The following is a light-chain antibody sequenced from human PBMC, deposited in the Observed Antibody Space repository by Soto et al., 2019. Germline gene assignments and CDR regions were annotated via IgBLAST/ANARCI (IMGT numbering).Light chain of an antibody. V-gene: IGLV2-14*01. CDR2: EVS. CDR3: RSYTSSITYV. Sequence: LTQPASVSGSPGQSITISCTGSSTDVGGYNYVSWYQQHPGKAPKVMIYEVSNRPSGVSNRFSGSKSGNTASLTISGLQAEDEADYYCRSYTSSITYVFGTGTKVTVL. J-gene: IGLJ1*01. CDR1: STDVGGYNY.